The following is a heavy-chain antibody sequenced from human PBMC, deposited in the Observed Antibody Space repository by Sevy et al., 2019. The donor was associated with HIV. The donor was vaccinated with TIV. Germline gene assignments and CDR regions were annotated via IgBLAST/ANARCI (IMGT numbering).Heavy chain of an antibody. CDR3: ARRYYYDSSGYYYADAFDI. Sequence: ASVKVSCKASGYTFTSYGISWVRQAPGQGLEWMGWISAYNGNTNYAQKLQGRVTMTTDTSTSTAYMELRSLRSDDTAVYYWARRYYYDSSGYYYADAFDIWGQGTMVTVSS. J-gene: IGHJ3*02. CDR2: ISAYNGNT. D-gene: IGHD3-22*01. V-gene: IGHV1-18*01. CDR1: GYTFTSYG.